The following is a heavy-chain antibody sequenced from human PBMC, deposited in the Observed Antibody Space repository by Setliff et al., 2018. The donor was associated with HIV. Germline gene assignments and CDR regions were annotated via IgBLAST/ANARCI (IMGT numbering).Heavy chain of an antibody. CDR2: IYQTGSI. Sequence: SETLSLTCTVSGGSISSHFWSWIRQPPGKGLEWIGTIYQTGSIYYNPSLQNRVTLLLDMSKNQFSLKLSSATAADTAVYYCARQAWHSGRNGYFVDYWGQGMLVTVSS. D-gene: IGHD3-22*01. CDR1: GGSISSHF. CDR3: ARQAWHSGRNGYFVDY. J-gene: IGHJ4*02. V-gene: IGHV4-59*08.